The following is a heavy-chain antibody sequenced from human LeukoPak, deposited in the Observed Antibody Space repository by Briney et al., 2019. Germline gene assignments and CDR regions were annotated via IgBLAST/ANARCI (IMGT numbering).Heavy chain of an antibody. V-gene: IGHV3-49*04. D-gene: IGHD1-7*01. CDR2: IRSKAYGGTT. J-gene: IGHJ4*02. CDR3: TRGYNWNYGYFDN. Sequence: GGSLRLSCTASGFTFGDYAMSWVRQAPGKGVEWVGLIRSKAYGGTTEYAASVKGRFTISRDDSKSIAYLQMNSLKTEDTAVYYCTRGYNWNYGYFDNWGQGTLVTVSS. CDR1: GFTFGDYA.